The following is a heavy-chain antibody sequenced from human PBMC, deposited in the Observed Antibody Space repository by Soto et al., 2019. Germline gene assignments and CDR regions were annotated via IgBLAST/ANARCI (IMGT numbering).Heavy chain of an antibody. Sequence: AAVKVSRKASGYTFTIYAMPWVRQAPGQRLEWMGWINAGNGNTKYSQKFQGRVTITRDTSASTAYMELSSLRSEDTAVYYCASTYGSAYYYGMDVWGQGTTVTISS. CDR3: ASTYGSAYYYGMDV. CDR2: INAGNGNT. J-gene: IGHJ6*02. V-gene: IGHV1-3*01. CDR1: GYTFTIYA. D-gene: IGHD3-10*01.